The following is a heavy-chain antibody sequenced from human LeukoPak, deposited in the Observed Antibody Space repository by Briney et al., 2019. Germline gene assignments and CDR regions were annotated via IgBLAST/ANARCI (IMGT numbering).Heavy chain of an antibody. D-gene: IGHD3-22*01. J-gene: IGHJ3*02. CDR1: GFTFSSYA. Sequence: QPGGSLRLSCAASGFTFSSYAMSWVRQAPGKGLEWVSAISGSGGSTYYADSVKGRFTISRDNSKNTLYLQMNSLRAEDTAVYYCAKLHRGSYYYDSSGYSGDAFDIWGQGTMVTVSS. V-gene: IGHV3-23*01. CDR2: ISGSGGST. CDR3: AKLHRGSYYYDSSGYSGDAFDI.